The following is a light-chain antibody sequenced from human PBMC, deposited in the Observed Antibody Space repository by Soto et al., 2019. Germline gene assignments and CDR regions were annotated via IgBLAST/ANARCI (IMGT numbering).Light chain of an antibody. Sequence: EVVLTQSPATLSLSPGERATLSCRASQSVSNFLAWYQQKPGQAPRLPIYDTSDRATGLPARFSGSGSGTDFTLTISSLEPEDFAVFYCQQRSIWPWTFGQGTKVEIK. CDR1: QSVSNF. CDR2: DTS. V-gene: IGKV3-11*01. CDR3: QQRSIWPWT. J-gene: IGKJ1*01.